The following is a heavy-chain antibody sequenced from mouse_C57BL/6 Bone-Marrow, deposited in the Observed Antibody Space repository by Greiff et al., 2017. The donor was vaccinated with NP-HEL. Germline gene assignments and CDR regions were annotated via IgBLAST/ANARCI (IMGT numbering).Heavy chain of an antibody. CDR1: GYTFTSYW. CDR2: IHPNSGST. J-gene: IGHJ2*01. D-gene: IGHD1-1*01. V-gene: IGHV1-64*01. CDR3: ARNYYGSSYN. Sequence: IQLQQPGAELVKPGASVKLSCKASGYTFTSYWMHWVKQRPGQGLEWIGMIHPNSGSTNYNEKFKSKATLTVDKSSSTAYMQLSSLTSEDSAVYYCARNYYGSSYNWGQGTTLTVSS.